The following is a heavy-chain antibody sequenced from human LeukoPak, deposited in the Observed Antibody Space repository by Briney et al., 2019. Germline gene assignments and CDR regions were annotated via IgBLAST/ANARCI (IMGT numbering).Heavy chain of an antibody. CDR1: GYTFTGYY. D-gene: IGHD3-22*01. V-gene: IGHV1-2*02. Sequence: ASVKVSCKASGYTFTGYYMHWVRQAPGQGLEWMGGINPNSGGTNYAQKFQGRVTMTRDTSISTAYMELSRLRSDDTAVYYCARDKGSGYYSLYYFDYWGQGTLVTVSS. CDR2: INPNSGGT. CDR3: ARDKGSGYYSLYYFDY. J-gene: IGHJ4*02.